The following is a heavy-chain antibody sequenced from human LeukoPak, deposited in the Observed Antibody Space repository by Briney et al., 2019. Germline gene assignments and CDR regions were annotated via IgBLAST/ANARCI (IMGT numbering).Heavy chain of an antibody. Sequence: SGGSLRLSCAASGFTFSSYGINWVRQAPGKGLEWVSSISSSSRYIYYAASVRGRFTISRDNAKNSLYLQMNSLRAEDTGVYYCARVRGYYGSGDYWGQGTLVTVSS. J-gene: IGHJ4*02. CDR2: ISSSSRYI. CDR1: GFTFSSYG. CDR3: ARVRGYYGSGDY. D-gene: IGHD3-10*01. V-gene: IGHV3-21*04.